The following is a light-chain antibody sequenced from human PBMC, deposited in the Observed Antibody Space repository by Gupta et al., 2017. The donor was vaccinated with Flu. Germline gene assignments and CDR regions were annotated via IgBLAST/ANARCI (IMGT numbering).Light chain of an antibody. V-gene: IGLV2-14*04. CDR1: SSDVGGYNY. J-gene: IGLJ1*01. CDR3: SSYTSSSTLYV. CDR2: DVS. Sequence: ITISCTGTSSDVGGYNYVSWYQQHPGKAPKLMIYDVSNRPSGVSNRFSGPKSGNTASLTISGLQAEDEADYYCSSYTSSSTLYVFGTGTKVTVL.